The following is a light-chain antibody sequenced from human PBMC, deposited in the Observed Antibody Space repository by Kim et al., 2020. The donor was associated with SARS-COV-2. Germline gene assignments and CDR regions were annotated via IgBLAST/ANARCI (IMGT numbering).Light chain of an antibody. CDR1: KLGDKY. J-gene: IGLJ1*01. Sequence: SFAPGQTASIPCSGDKLGDKYACCYQQKPGQSPVLVIYQDSKRPSGIPERFSGSNSGNTATLTISGTQAMDEADYYCQAWDSSTEVFGTGTKVTVL. V-gene: IGLV3-1*01. CDR3: QAWDSSTEV. CDR2: QDS.